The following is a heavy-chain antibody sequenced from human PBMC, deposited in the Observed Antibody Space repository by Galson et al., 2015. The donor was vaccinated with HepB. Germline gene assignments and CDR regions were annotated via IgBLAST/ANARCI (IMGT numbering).Heavy chain of an antibody. CDR1: GGTFSSYA. V-gene: IGHV1-69*13. D-gene: IGHD3-22*01. CDR3: AGYLVVYYYYGMDV. J-gene: IGHJ6*02. CDR2: IIPIFGTA. Sequence: SVKVSCKASGGTFSSYAISWVRQAPGQGLEWMGGIIPIFGTANYAQKFQGRVTITADESTSTAYMELSSLRSEDTAVYYCAGYLVVYYYYGMDVWGQGTTVTVSS.